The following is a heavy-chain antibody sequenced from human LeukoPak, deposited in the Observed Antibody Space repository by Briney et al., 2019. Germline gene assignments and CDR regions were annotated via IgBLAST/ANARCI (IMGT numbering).Heavy chain of an antibody. Sequence: PSETLSLTCAVYGGSFSGYYWSWIRQPPGKGLEWIGEINHSGSTNYNPSLKSRVTISVDTSKNQFSLKLSSVTAADTAVYYCARHSLVYYYYYGMDVWGQGTTVTVSS. V-gene: IGHV4-34*01. J-gene: IGHJ6*02. CDR1: GGSFSGYY. D-gene: IGHD6-6*01. CDR3: ARHSLVYYYYYGMDV. CDR2: INHSGST.